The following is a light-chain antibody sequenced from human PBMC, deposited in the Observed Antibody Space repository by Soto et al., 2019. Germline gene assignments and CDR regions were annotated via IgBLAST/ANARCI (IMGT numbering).Light chain of an antibody. CDR1: QTISVY. CDR3: QQSYSTRPT. J-gene: IGKJ2*01. V-gene: IGKV1-39*01. Sequence: DILMTQSPSSLSASVGDRVTITCRASQTISVYLSWYQQKPGKAPKVLISGASSLQSGVPSRFSGSGSGTDFSLTISSLQPEDFATYYCQQSYSTRPTFGQGTKLEI. CDR2: GAS.